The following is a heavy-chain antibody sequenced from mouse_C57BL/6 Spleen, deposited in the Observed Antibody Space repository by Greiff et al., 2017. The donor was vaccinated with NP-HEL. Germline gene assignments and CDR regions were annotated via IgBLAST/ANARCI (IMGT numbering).Heavy chain of an antibody. Sequence: QVQLQQPGAELVKPGASVKMSCKASGYTFTSYWITWVKQRPGQGLEWIGDIYPGSGSTNYNEKFKSKATLTVDTSSSTAYMQLSSLTSEDSAVYYCARGDGRGNYFDYWGQGTTLTVSS. V-gene: IGHV1-55*01. J-gene: IGHJ2*01. D-gene: IGHD1-1*01. CDR3: ARGDGRGNYFDY. CDR2: IYPGSGST. CDR1: GYTFTSYW.